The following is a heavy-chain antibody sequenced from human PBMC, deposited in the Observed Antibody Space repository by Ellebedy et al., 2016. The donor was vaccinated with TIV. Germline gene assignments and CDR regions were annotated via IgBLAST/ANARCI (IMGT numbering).Heavy chain of an antibody. CDR2: ISYDGSNK. CDR1: GFTFSSYG. CDR3: AKGGGYYSLDY. V-gene: IGHV3-30*18. J-gene: IGHJ4*02. Sequence: GESLKISXAASGFTFSSYGMHWVRQAPGKGLEWVAVISYDGSNKYYADSVKGRFTISRDNSKNTLYLQMNSLRAEDTAVYYCAKGGGYYSLDYWGQGTLVTVSS. D-gene: IGHD3-22*01.